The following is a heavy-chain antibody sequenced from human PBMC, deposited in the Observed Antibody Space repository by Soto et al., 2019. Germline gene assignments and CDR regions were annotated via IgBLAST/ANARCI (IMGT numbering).Heavy chain of an antibody. CDR1: GGSISSYY. D-gene: IGHD2-15*01. CDR2: IYYSGST. V-gene: IGHV4-59*01. CDR3: ATLRSGYCSGGSCPLFDY. Sequence: SETLSLTCTVSGGSISSYYWSWIRQPPGKGLEWIGYIYYSGSTNYNPSLKSRVTISVDTSKNQFSLKLSSVTAADTAVYYCATLRSGYCSGGSCPLFDYWGQGTLVTVSS. J-gene: IGHJ4*02.